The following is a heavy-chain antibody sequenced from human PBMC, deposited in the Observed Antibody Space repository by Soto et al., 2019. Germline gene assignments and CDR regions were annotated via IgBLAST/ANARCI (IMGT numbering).Heavy chain of an antibody. Sequence: EVQLLESGGGLVQPGGSLRLSCAASGFTFNSFAMNWVRQAPGKGLEYVSAISDTGASTNYTDSVKGRFTISRDNSKNTLYRQMNSLRAEDTAVYYCAKGRGGGSGSYDYWGQGTLITVSS. V-gene: IGHV3-23*01. CDR2: ISDTGAST. D-gene: IGHD3-10*01. CDR1: GFTFNSFA. J-gene: IGHJ4*02. CDR3: AKGRGGGSGSYDY.